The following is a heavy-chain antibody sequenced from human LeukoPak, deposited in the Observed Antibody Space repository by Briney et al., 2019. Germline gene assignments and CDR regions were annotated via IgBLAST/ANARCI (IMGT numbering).Heavy chain of an antibody. CDR3: AREATMVRGVISYYYGMDV. J-gene: IGHJ6*02. Sequence: ASVKVSCKASGYTFTSYGISWVRQAPGQGLEWMGWISAYNGNTNYAQKLQGRVTMTTDTSTSTAYMELRSLRSDGTAVYYCAREATMVRGVISYYYGMDVWGQGTTVTVSS. CDR2: ISAYNGNT. D-gene: IGHD3-10*01. CDR1: GYTFTSYG. V-gene: IGHV1-18*01.